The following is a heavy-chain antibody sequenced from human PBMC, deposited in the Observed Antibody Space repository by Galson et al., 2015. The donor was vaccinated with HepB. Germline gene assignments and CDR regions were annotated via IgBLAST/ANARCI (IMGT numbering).Heavy chain of an antibody. CDR1: GYTLTELS. D-gene: IGHD3-22*01. J-gene: IGHJ3*02. Sequence: SVKVSCKVSGYTLTELSMHWVRQAPGKGLEWMGGFDPEDGETIYAQKFQGRVTMTEDTSTDTAYMELSSLRSEDTAVYYCATVYRAGYYDSSDRAALDTGAQGTRVTASS. CDR3: ATVYRAGYYDSSDRAALDT. V-gene: IGHV1-24*01. CDR2: FDPEDGET.